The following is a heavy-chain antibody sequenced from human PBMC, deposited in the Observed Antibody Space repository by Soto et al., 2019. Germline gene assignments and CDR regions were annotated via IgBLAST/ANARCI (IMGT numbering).Heavy chain of an antibody. D-gene: IGHD2-8*02. V-gene: IGHV1-2*04. CDR2: INPNSGGT. J-gene: IGHJ4*02. Sequence: QVQLVQSGAEVKKPGASVKVSCKASGYTFTGYSMHWVRQAPGQGREWMGWINPNSGGTNYAQKLQGWVTMTRDTSISTAYMELSRLRSDDTAVYYCARERPGGGFDYWGQGTLVTVSS. CDR3: ARERPGGGFDY. CDR1: GYTFTGYS.